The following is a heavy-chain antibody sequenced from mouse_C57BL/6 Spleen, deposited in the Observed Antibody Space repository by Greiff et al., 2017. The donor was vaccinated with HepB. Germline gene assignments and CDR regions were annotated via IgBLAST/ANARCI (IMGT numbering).Heavy chain of an antibody. CDR1: GYTFTDYY. Sequence: EVQLQQSGPELVKPGASVKISCKASGYTFTDYYMNWVKQSHGKSLEWIGDINPNNGGTSYNQKFKGKATLTVDKSSSTAYMELRSLTSEDSAVYDCERPYRGGDFDYWGQGTTLTVSS. CDR3: ERPYRGGDFDY. D-gene: IGHD2-12*01. J-gene: IGHJ2*01. CDR2: INPNNGGT. V-gene: IGHV1-26*01.